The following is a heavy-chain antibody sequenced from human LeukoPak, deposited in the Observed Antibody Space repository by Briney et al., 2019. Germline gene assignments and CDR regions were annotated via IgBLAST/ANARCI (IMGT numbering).Heavy chain of an antibody. CDR1: GYTFTSYY. J-gene: IGHJ6*03. CDR3: ARGKGITMVRGVIFSYYYYCMDV. Sequence: ASVKVSCKASGYTFTSYYMHWVRQAPGQGLEWMGIINPSGGSTSYAQKFQGRVTMTRDMSTSTVYMELSSLRSEDTAVYYCARGKGITMVRGVIFSYYYYCMDVWGKGTTVTISS. D-gene: IGHD3-10*01. V-gene: IGHV1-46*01. CDR2: INPSGGST.